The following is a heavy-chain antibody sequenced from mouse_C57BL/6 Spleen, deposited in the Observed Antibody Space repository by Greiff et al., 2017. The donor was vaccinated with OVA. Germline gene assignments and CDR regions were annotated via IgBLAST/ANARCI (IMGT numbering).Heavy chain of an antibody. CDR3: AILVSTTVVHFDY. V-gene: IGHV1-53*01. J-gene: IGHJ2*01. D-gene: IGHD1-1*01. Sequence: QVQLQQPGTELVKPGASVKLSCKASGYTFTSYWMHWVKQRPGQGLEWIGNINPSNGGTNYNEKFKSKATLTVDKSSRTAYMQLRSLTSEDSAVYYCAILVSTTVVHFDYWGKGTTLTFSS. CDR1: GYTFTSYW. CDR2: INPSNGGT.